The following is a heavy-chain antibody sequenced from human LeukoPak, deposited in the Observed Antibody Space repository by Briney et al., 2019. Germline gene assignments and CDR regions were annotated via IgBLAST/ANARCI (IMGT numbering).Heavy chain of an antibody. D-gene: IGHD3-22*01. CDR2: ITGNTANT. V-gene: IGHV3-23*01. Sequence: GGSLRLSCAASGFTFSNYAMTWVRLAPGKGLEWVSAITGNTANTYYADSVKGRFTISRDNSKNTVYLQMNSLRVEDTAVYYCAKRYVGSNYYQCLGEWGQGTLVTVSS. CDR1: GFTFSNYA. J-gene: IGHJ4*02. CDR3: AKRYVGSNYYQCLGE.